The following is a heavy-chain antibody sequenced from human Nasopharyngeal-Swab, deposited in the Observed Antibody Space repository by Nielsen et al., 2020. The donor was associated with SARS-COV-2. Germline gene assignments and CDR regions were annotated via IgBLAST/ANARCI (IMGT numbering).Heavy chain of an antibody. D-gene: IGHD3-22*01. Sequence: GGSLRLSCKGSGYSFTGYWIGWVRQMPGKGLEWMGIIYPGDSDTRYSPSFQGQVTISADKSISTAYLQWSSLKASDTAMYYCARPTYYYDSSGYYSPGRPDAFDIWGQGTMVTVSS. V-gene: IGHV5-51*01. CDR2: IYPGDSDT. CDR3: ARPTYYYDSSGYYSPGRPDAFDI. J-gene: IGHJ3*02. CDR1: GYSFTGYW.